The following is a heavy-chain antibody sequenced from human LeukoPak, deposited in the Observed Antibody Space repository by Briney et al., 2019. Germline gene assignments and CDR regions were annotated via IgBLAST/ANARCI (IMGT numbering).Heavy chain of an antibody. Sequence: SETLSLTCVVSGGSLSTHHWSWIRQSPGRGLEWIGYISDSGSTNYNPSLKSRVTISVDTSKNQFSLKLSSVTAADTAVYYCARTVRLLWFGQTYYFDYWGQGTLVTVSS. D-gene: IGHD3-10*01. CDR3: ARTVRLLWFGQTYYFDY. CDR2: ISDSGST. CDR1: GGSLSTHH. V-gene: IGHV4-59*11. J-gene: IGHJ4*02.